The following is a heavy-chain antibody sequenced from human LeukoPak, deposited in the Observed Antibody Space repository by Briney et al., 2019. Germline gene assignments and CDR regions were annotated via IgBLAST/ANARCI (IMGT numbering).Heavy chain of an antibody. D-gene: IGHD5-12*01. CDR3: ARLPRYGGYDHFDY. CDR1: GDSIGSYY. CDR2: IYYRGTT. J-gene: IGHJ4*02. V-gene: IGHV4-59*07. Sequence: SDTLSLTCTVSGDSIGSYYWSWIRQPPGKGLEWMGYIYYRGTTSYNPFLKSRVTISVDTSKNQFSLMLNSVTAADTAVYYCARLPRYGGYDHFDYWGQGILVIVSS.